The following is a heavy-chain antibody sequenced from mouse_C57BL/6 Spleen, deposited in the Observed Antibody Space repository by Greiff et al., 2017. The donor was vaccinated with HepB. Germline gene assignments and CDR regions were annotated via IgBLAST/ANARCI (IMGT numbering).Heavy chain of an antibody. CDR3: VRHEGYAMDY. Sequence: QVVESGGGLVQPQGSLKLSCAASGFSFNTYAMNWVRQAPGKGLEWVARIRSKSNNYATYYADSVKDRFTISRDDSESMLYLQMNNLKTEDTAMYYCVRHEGYAMDYWGQGTSVTVSS. CDR2: IRSKSNNYAT. CDR1: GFSFNTYA. V-gene: IGHV10-1*01. J-gene: IGHJ4*01.